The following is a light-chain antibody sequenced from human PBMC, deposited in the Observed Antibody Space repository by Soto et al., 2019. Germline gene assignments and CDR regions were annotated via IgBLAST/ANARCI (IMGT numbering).Light chain of an antibody. CDR3: QQSYSTPTWT. J-gene: IGKJ1*01. V-gene: IGKV1-39*01. CDR2: AAS. Sequence: DIQMTQSPSSLYASVGDRVTITCRASQAIRTALGWYQQKPGKVPKLLIYAASILQSGVPSRFSGSGSGTDFTLTISSLQPEDFATYYCQQSYSTPTWTFGQGTKVDIK. CDR1: QAIRTA.